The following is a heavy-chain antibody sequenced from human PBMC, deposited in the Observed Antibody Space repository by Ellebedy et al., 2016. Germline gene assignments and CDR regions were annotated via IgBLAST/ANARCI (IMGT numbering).Heavy chain of an antibody. D-gene: IGHD3/OR15-3a*01. CDR2: IYHKGST. J-gene: IGHJ6*03. Sequence: SETLSLTXSVSGDSISSDNFCWSWIRQPPGKGLEWIGYIYHKGSTSYKPSLRSRLTISLDTSQNQFSLNLDSVTAEDTAVYYCARGFNSDLWTGPPYFFYMDVWGKGTTVTVSS. CDR1: GDSISSDNFC. CDR3: ARGFNSDLWTGPPYFFYMDV. V-gene: IGHV4-30-4*01.